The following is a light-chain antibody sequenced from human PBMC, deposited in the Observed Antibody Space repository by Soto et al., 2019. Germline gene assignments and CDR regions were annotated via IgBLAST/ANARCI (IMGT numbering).Light chain of an antibody. CDR3: QQGYSFPLT. Sequence: DIQMTQSPSTLSASVGDRVTITCRASQSISVWLAWYQQKAGKAPKLLIYVASSLESGVPSRFSGSGSGTDFTLTISSLQPEDFATYFCQQGYSFPLTFGGGTKVDIK. CDR1: QSISVW. CDR2: VAS. J-gene: IGKJ4*01. V-gene: IGKV1-5*01.